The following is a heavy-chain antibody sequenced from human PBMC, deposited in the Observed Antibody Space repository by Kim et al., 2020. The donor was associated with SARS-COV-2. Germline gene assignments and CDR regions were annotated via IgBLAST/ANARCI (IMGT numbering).Heavy chain of an antibody. V-gene: IGHV3-20*01. CDR1: GFTFGDYG. CDR2: INRSGGDT. Sequence: GGSLRLSCAASGFTFGDYGMSWVRQVPGKGVEWVSGINRSGGDTDYGDSVKGRFSISRDNRNNSLSLQMNSLRAEDTASYHCVRGYAGGRFDFWDQ. CDR3: VRGYAGGRFDF. J-gene: IGHJ4*02. D-gene: IGHD2-2*01.